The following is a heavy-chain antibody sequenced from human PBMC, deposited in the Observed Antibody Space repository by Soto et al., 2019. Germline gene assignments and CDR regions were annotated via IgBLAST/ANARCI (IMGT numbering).Heavy chain of an antibody. V-gene: IGHV1-69*13. CDR1: GGTFSSYA. J-gene: IGHJ4*02. D-gene: IGHD6-6*01. CDR2: IIPIFGTA. Sequence: SVKVSCKASGGTFSSYAISWVRQAPGQGLEWMGGIIPIFGTANYAQKFQGRVTITADESTSTAYMELSSLRSEDTAVYYCAEGIAARRGYFDYWGQETLVTVSS. CDR3: AEGIAARRGYFDY.